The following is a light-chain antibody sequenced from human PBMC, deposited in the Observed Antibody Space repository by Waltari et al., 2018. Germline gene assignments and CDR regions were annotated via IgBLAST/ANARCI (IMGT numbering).Light chain of an antibody. Sequence: QSALTQPRSVSGSPAQSVTISCPWTTSYVGGSHYVSWSQPHPGNAPKLIIYDVSERPSGVPDRFSGSKPDNTASLTISGLQAEDEADYYCCSYAGSYTYVFGSGTKVTVL. J-gene: IGLJ1*01. CDR3: CSYAGSYTYV. CDR1: TSYVGGSHY. CDR2: DVS. V-gene: IGLV2-11*01.